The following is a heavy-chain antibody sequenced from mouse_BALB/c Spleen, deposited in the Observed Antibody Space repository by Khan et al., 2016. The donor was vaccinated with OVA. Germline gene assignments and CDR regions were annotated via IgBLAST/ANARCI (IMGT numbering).Heavy chain of an antibody. CDR1: GYTFSSYW. D-gene: IGHD1-1*01. J-gene: IGHJ3*01. CDR2: ILPGSGRN. V-gene: IGHV1-9*01. Sequence: VQLKQSGAELMKPGASVKISCKATGYTFSSYWIEWVKQRPGHGLEWIGEILPGSGRNNYNEKFKGKATFTEDTSSNTAYMQLSNLTSDDSAVYYCARGNYYGSSSWFGYWGQGTLVTVSA. CDR3: ARGNYYGSSSWFGY.